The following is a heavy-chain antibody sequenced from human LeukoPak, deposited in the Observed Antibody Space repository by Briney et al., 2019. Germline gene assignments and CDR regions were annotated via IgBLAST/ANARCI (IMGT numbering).Heavy chain of an antibody. V-gene: IGHV4-59*08. CDR1: GGSISSYY. Sequence: SETLSLTCTVSGGSISSYYWSWIRQPPGKGLEWIGYIYYSGSTYYNASLKSRVTISVDTSKNQFSLKLSSVTAADTAVYYCARQTGSGLFSLPGGQGTLVTVSS. J-gene: IGHJ4*02. CDR2: IYYSGST. D-gene: IGHD3-10*01. CDR3: ARQTGSGLFSLP.